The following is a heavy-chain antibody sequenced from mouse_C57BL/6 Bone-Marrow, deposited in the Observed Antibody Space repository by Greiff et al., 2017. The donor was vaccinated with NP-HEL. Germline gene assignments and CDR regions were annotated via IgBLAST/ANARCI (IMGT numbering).Heavy chain of an antibody. V-gene: IGHV2-2*01. CDR2: IWSGGST. Sequence: VKVVESGPGLVQPSQSLSITCTVSGFSLTSYGVHWVRQSPGKGLEWLGVIWSGGSTDYNAAFISRLSISKDNSKSQVFFKMNSLQADDTAIYYCARRSSGYLFAYWGQGTLVTVSA. D-gene: IGHD3-2*02. J-gene: IGHJ3*01. CDR1: GFSLTSYG. CDR3: ARRSSGYLFAY.